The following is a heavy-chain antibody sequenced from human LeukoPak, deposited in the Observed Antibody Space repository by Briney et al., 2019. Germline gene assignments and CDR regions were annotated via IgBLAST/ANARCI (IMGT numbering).Heavy chain of an antibody. CDR3: ARGVSGVTPP. D-gene: IGHD3-10*01. CDR1: GYTFTSYD. V-gene: IGHV1-18*01. CDR2: INTNNGNT. J-gene: IGHJ5*02. Sequence: GASGKVSCKTSGYTFTSYDISWVRQAPGQGPEWLGWINTNNGNTHYAQSLQDRVTLTTDTSTSTAYMELRSLKSDDTAVYYCARGVSGVTPPWGQGTLVIVSS.